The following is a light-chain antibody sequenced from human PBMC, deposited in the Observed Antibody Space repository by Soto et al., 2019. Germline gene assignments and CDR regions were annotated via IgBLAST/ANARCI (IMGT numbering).Light chain of an antibody. Sequence: QSVLTQSPSASGTPGQRVIIPCSGSRSNIGRNFVYWYQHVPGTAPSLLIQRNNERPSGVHDRFAGSKSGTSVSLAISGLRSDYEATYYCSGWDYTLDAPVFGGVTKLTVL. CDR2: RNN. CDR3: SGWDYTLDAPV. CDR1: RSNIGRNF. J-gene: IGLJ3*02. V-gene: IGLV1-47*01.